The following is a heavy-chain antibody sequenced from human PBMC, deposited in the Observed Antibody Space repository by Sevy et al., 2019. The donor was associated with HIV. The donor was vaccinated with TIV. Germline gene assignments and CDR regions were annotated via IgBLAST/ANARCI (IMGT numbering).Heavy chain of an antibody. CDR1: GFTFSNAW. CDR3: ATGLGKSDFDY. D-gene: IGHD2-15*01. J-gene: IGHJ4*02. V-gene: IGHV3-15*01. Sequence: GGSLRLSCAASGFTFSNAWMSWVRQAPGKGLEWVGRIKSKIDGATRGLAATVKGRVTISRDDSRNTLYLQMNSLKTEDTGVYYCATGLGKSDFDYWGQGTLVTVSS. CDR2: IKSKIDGATR.